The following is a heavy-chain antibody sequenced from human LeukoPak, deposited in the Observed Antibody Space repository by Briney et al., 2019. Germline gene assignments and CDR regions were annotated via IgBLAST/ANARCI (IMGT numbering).Heavy chain of an antibody. Sequence: SVKVSCQASGGTFSSYAISWVGQAPGQGLEWMGGIIPIFGTANYAQKFQGRVTITADESTSTAYMELSSLRSEDTAVYYCARYLLAAAGNGFDYWGQGTLVTVSS. CDR2: IIPIFGTA. CDR3: ARYLLAAAGNGFDY. D-gene: IGHD6-13*01. V-gene: IGHV1-69*13. J-gene: IGHJ4*02. CDR1: GGTFSSYA.